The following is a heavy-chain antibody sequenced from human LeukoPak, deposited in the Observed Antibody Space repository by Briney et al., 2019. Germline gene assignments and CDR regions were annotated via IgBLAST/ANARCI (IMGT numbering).Heavy chain of an antibody. CDR2: ISPGGGPE. V-gene: IGHV3-23*01. CDR1: GFPFSSYG. CDR3: AKGLWYYYDSSGYVDY. Sequence: GGSLRLSCAGSGFPFSSYGMNWVRQAPGKGLEWVSGISPGGGPEYYADSVKGRFTISRDDSKNTMHLQMNSLRAEDTAVYYCAKGLWYYYDSSGYVDYWGQGTLVTVSS. J-gene: IGHJ4*02. D-gene: IGHD3-22*01.